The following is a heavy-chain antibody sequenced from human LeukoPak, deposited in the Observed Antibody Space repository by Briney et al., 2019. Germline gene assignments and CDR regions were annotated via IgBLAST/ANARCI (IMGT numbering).Heavy chain of an antibody. V-gene: IGHV4-61*01. D-gene: IGHD3-9*01. CDR3: ARDQVAYYDILTGSSGMNWFDP. CDR2: IFYSGST. CDR1: GGSVSSGSYY. J-gene: IGHJ5*02. Sequence: SETLSLTCTVSGGSVSSGSYYWSWIRQPPGKGLEWIGYIFYSGSTNYNPSLKSRVTISVDTSKNQFSLKLSSVIAADSAVYYCARDQVAYYDILTGSSGMNWFDPWGQGTLVTVSS.